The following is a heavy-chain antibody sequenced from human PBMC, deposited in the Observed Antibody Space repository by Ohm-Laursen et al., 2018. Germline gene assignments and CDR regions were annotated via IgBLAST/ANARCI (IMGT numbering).Heavy chain of an antibody. V-gene: IGHV4-39*01. D-gene: IGHD6-13*01. Sequence: GTLSLTCIVSGGCISSSSYYWGWIRQPPGKGLEWIGGMYYSGNTYYNPSLKSRVTIAVDTSKNQFSLKLSSVTAADTSVYYCATSNNWYYFDYWGQGTLVTVSS. CDR2: MYYSGNT. CDR1: GGCISSSSYY. CDR3: ATSNNWYYFDY. J-gene: IGHJ4*02.